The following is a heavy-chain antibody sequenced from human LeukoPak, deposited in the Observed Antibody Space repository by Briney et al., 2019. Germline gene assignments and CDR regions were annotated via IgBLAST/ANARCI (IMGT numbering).Heavy chain of an antibody. CDR1: GFTFSDYY. CDR2: IASSSSYT. CDR3: ARDLVGPGYYFDY. Sequence: GGSLRLSCAASGFTFSDYYMSWIRQAPGKGLEWVSYIASSSSYTNYADSVKGRFTISRDNSENTLYLQMNSLRAEDTAVYYCARDLVGPGYYFDYWGQGTLVTVSS. J-gene: IGHJ4*02. V-gene: IGHV3-11*06. D-gene: IGHD1-26*01.